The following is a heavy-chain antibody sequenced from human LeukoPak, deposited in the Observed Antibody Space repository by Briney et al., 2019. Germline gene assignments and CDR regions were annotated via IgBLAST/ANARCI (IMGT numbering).Heavy chain of an antibody. J-gene: IGHJ4*02. CDR2: IIPIFGTA. CDR1: GGTFSSYA. V-gene: IGHV1-69*13. D-gene: IGHD3-22*01. Sequence: SVKVSCKASGGTFSSYAISWVRQAPGQGLEWMGGIIPIFGTANYAQKFQGRVTITADESTSTAYMELSSLRSEDTAVYYCARDNQYNSDSSDYGGTNFDYWGQGTLVTVSS. CDR3: ARDNQYNSDSSDYGGTNFDY.